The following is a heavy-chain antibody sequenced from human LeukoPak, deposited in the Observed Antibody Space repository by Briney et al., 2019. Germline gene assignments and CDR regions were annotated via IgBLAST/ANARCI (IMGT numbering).Heavy chain of an antibody. J-gene: IGHJ4*02. D-gene: IGHD3-3*02. CDR2: IYYSGST. CDR3: ARGLLDDY. Sequence: KPSETLSLTCTVSGGSISSYYWSWIRQPPGKGLEWIGYIYYSGSTNYNPSLKSRVTISVDTSKNQFSLKLSSVTAADTAVYHCARGLLDDYWGQGTLVTVSS. CDR1: GGSISSYY. V-gene: IGHV4-59*01.